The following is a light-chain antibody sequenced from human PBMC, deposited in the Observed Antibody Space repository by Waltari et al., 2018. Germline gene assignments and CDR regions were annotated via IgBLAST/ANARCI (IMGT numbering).Light chain of an antibody. V-gene: IGLV1-40*01. J-gene: IGLJ2*01. CDR3: QSYDRRLEVI. CDR2: ANV. CDR1: TSNIGAPYD. Sequence: QSVLTQPPSVSGAPGQRVTISCSGSTSNIGAPYDVHWYQQHPGTAPKLLIFANVHRPSGVPDRFSWSKSGTSASLAITGLQAEDEADYYCQSYDRRLEVIFGGGTKLAVL.